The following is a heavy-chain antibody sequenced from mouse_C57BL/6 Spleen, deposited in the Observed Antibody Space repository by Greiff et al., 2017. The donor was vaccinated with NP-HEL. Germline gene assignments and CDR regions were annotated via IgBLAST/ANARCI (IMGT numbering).Heavy chain of an antibody. CDR3: ARVSLYYYGSSYDY. D-gene: IGHD1-1*01. CDR2: ISYDGSN. J-gene: IGHJ2*01. CDR1: GYSITSGYY. Sequence: DVKLQESGPGLVKPSQSLSLTCSVTGYSITSGYYWNWIRQFPGNKLEWMGYISYDGSNNYNPSLKNRISITRDPSKNQFFLKLNSVTTEDTATYYCARVSLYYYGSSYDYWGQGTTLTVSS. V-gene: IGHV3-6*01.